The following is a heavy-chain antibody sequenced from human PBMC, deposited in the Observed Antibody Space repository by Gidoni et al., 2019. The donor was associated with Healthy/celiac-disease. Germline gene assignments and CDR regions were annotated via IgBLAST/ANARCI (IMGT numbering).Heavy chain of an antibody. Sequence: EVQLLESGGGLVQPGGSLRLSCAASGFTFSSYAMSWVRQAPGKGLEWVSAISGSGGSTYYADSVKGRFTISRDNSKNTLYLQMNSLRAEDTAVYYCAKDPIKQWLVRGWEFDYWGQGTLVTVSS. CDR3: AKDPIKQWLVRGWEFDY. J-gene: IGHJ4*02. D-gene: IGHD6-19*01. CDR2: ISGSGGST. CDR1: GFTFSSYA. V-gene: IGHV3-23*01.